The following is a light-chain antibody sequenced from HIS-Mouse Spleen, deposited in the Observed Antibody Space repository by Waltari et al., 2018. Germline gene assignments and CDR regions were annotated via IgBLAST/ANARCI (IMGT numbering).Light chain of an antibody. CDR1: QGISSY. J-gene: IGKJ1*01. CDR3: QQYYSFPQT. V-gene: IGKV1D-8*02. CDR2: AAS. Sequence: AIWMTQSPSLLSASTGDRVTTSCRLSQGISSYLVWYQQKPGKAPELLIYAASTLQSGVPSRFSGSGSGTDFTLTISCLQSEDFATYYCQQYYSFPQTFGQGTKVEIK.